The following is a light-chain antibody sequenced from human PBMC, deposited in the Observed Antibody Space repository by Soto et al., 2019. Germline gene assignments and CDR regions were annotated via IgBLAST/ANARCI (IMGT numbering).Light chain of an antibody. CDR3: TSYTSSGTHI. J-gene: IGLJ2*01. CDR1: RNDVGGYNY. V-gene: IGLV2-14*01. CDR2: DVS. Sequence: QSVLTQPASVSGSPGQAITISCTGTRNDVGGYNYVSWHQQHPGKAPKLLIFDVSDRPSGVSDRFSGSKSGNTASLTISGLQADDEADYYCTSYTSSGTHIFGGGTKVTVL.